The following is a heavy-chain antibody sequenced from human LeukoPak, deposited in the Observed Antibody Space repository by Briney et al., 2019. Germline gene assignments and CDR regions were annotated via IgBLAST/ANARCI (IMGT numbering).Heavy chain of an antibody. CDR3: ARHMWEQLALYYFDY. D-gene: IGHD6-6*01. CDR1: GGSISSSSYY. Sequence: PSETLSLTCTVSGGSISSSSYYWGWIRQPPGKGQEWIGSIYYSGSTYYNPSLKSRVTISVDTSKNQFSLKLSSVTAADTAVYYCARHMWEQLALYYFDYWGQGTLVTVSS. V-gene: IGHV4-39*01. J-gene: IGHJ4*02. CDR2: IYYSGST.